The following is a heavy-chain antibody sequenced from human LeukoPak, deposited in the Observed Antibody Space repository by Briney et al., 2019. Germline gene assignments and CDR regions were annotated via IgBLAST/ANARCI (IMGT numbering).Heavy chain of an antibody. J-gene: IGHJ3*02. CDR2: TYYRSKWYN. CDR1: GDSVSSNSAA. V-gene: IGHV6-1*01. D-gene: IGHD6-13*01. Sequence: SQTLSLTCAISGDSVSSNSAAWNWIRQSPSRGLEWLGRTYYRSKWYNDYAVSVKSRITINPDTSKNRFSLQLNSVTPEDTAVYYCATSIAAAGTDAFDIWGQGTMVTVSS. CDR3: ATSIAAAGTDAFDI.